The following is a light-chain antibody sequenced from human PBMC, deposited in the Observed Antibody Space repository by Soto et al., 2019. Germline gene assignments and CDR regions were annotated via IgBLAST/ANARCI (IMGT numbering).Light chain of an antibody. J-gene: IGKJ1*01. CDR2: DAS. Sequence: DIQMTQSPSSLSASVGDRVTITCQASQDISNYLSWYQQKPGKPPQLLIYDASNLETWVPSRFSGSGSGTDFTLTISSLQPEDIATYYCQQSYSTPRTFGQGTKVDIK. V-gene: IGKV1-33*01. CDR3: QQSYSTPRT. CDR1: QDISNY.